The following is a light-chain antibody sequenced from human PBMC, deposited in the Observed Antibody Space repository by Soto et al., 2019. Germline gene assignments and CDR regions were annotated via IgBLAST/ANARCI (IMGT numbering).Light chain of an antibody. CDR1: SSDIGAYKY. V-gene: IGLV2-14*01. CDR3: SSYTTSSTLNVV. Sequence: QSVLTQPASVSASPGQSITISCIGTSSDIGAYKYVTWYQHHPGKAPKVIIFEVSNRPSGISNRFSGSKSANTASLTIFGVQAEDEADYYCSSYTTSSTLNVVFGGGTKLTVL. J-gene: IGLJ2*01. CDR2: EVS.